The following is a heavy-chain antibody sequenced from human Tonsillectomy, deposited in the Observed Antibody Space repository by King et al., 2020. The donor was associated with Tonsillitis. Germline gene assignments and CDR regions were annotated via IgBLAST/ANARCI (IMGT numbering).Heavy chain of an antibody. J-gene: IGHJ3*02. CDR3: ARDIEQGGSYYAFDI. Sequence: VQLVESGGGLVQPGGSLRLSCVASGFTSSTYWMSWVRQAPGKGLEWVANTKEDGSEKYYADSVKGRFTIARDNAKNSLYLHMNSLRAEDTALYYCARDIEQGGSYYAFDIWGQGTMVTVSS. CDR1: GFTSSTYW. CDR2: TKEDGSEK. V-gene: IGHV3-7*01. D-gene: IGHD1-26*01.